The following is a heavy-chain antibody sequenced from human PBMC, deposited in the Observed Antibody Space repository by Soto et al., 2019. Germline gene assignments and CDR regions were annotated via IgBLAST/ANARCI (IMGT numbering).Heavy chain of an antibody. CDR3: ATKSVPTAGNY. D-gene: IGHD2-2*01. Sequence: QVQLQESGPGLVEPSGTLSLTCAVSLVSISSGNWWSWVRQPRGRGLEYIGEISHSGTTNYNPSLGSRLTRAVDGAKSQFSVKLTSVTAADTGVYYCATKSVPTAGNYWGQGTLVIVSS. CDR2: ISHSGTT. J-gene: IGHJ4*02. CDR1: LVSISSGNW. V-gene: IGHV4-4*02.